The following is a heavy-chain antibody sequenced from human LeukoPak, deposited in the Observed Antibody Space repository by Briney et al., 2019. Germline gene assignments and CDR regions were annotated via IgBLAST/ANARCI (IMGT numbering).Heavy chain of an antibody. CDR3: TTDLGLNYYFDY. CDR2: IKSKTGGGTT. CDR1: GFTFSNAW. Sequence: GGSLRLSCAASGFTFSNAWMSWVRQAPGKGLEWVGRIKSKTGGGTTDYAAPVKGRFTISRDDSKNTLYLQMNSLKTEGTAVYYCTTDLGLNYYFDYWGQGTLVTVSS. J-gene: IGHJ4*02. V-gene: IGHV3-15*01. D-gene: IGHD7-27*01.